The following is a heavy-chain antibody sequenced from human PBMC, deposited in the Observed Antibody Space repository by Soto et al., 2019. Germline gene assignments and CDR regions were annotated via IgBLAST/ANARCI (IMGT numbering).Heavy chain of an antibody. CDR3: AKGRTIAAAGFPLDY. CDR2: ISWDGGST. Sequence: GGSLRLSCAASGFTFDDYTMHWVRQAPGKGLEWVSLISWDGGSTYYADSAKGRFTISRDNSKNSLYLQMNSLRTEDTALYYCAKGRTIAAAGFPLDYWGQGTLVTVSS. CDR1: GFTFDDYT. V-gene: IGHV3-43*01. J-gene: IGHJ4*02. D-gene: IGHD6-13*01.